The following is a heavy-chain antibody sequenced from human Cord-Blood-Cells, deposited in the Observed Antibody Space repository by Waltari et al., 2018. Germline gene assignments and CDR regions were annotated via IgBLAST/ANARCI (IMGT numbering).Heavy chain of an antibody. CDR2: IITIFGTA. Sequence: QVQLVQSGAEVKKPGSSVKVSCKASGGTFSSYAISWVRQAPGQGLEWMGGIITIFGTANYAQKYQGRVTITADESTSTAYMELSSLISEDTAVYYCARVRYYDSSGYYYYCDYWGQGTLVTVSS. D-gene: IGHD3-22*01. CDR3: ARVRYYDSSGYYYYCDY. CDR1: GGTFSSYA. V-gene: IGHV1-69*01. J-gene: IGHJ4*02.